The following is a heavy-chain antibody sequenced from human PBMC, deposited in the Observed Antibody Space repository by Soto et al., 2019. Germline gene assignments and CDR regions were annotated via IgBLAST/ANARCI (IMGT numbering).Heavy chain of an antibody. J-gene: IGHJ6*02. CDR2: ISYDGSNK. CDR3: AKDGFEVAPAAAVSDYYYGVDV. D-gene: IGHD2-2*01. CDR1: GFTFSSYG. Sequence: PGGSLRLSCAASGFTFSSYGMHWVRQAPGKGLEWVAVISYDGSNKYYADSVKGRFTISRDNSKNTLYLQMNSLRAEDTAVYYCAKDGFEVAPAAAVSDYYYGVDVWGQGTTVTVSS. V-gene: IGHV3-30*18.